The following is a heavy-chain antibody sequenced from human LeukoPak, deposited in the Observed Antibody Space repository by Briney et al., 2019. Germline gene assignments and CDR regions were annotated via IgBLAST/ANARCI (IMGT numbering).Heavy chain of an antibody. CDR1: GFTFSNAW. D-gene: IGHD3-10*01. CDR2: IKSKTDGGTT. V-gene: IGHV3-15*01. J-gene: IGHJ4*02. Sequence: GGALRLSCAASGFTFSNAWMSWVGQAPAKGREWGGRIKSKTDGGTTDYAAPVKGRFTISRDDSKNTPYLQVNSLKSEDTAIYCCTTDQKGPGYYGAGSYFAWDFDYWGQGNLVTVSS. CDR3: TTDQKGPGYYGAGSYFAWDFDY.